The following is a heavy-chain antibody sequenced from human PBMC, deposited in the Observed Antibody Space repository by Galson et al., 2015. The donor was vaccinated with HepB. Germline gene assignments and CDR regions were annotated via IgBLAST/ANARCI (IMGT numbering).Heavy chain of an antibody. J-gene: IGHJ6*02. Sequence: SVKVSCKASGYTFTSYAMNWVRQAPGQGLEWMGWINTNTGNPTYAQGFTGRFVFSLDTSVSTAYLQISSLKAEDTAVYYCARDVVVVPAALYYYYGMDVWGQGTTVTVSS. CDR1: GYTFTSYA. D-gene: IGHD2-2*01. CDR3: ARDVVVVPAALYYYYGMDV. CDR2: INTNTGNP. V-gene: IGHV7-4-1*02.